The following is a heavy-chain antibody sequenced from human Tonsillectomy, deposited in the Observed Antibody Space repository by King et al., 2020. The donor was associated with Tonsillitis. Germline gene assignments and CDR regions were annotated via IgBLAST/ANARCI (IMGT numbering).Heavy chain of an antibody. J-gene: IGHJ4*02. Sequence: QLVQSGAEVKKPGASVKVSCKASGYIFPRYGVGWVRQAPGQGLEWVGWINAYSGDTTFEQKFQGRLTMTRDTSTSTVYLELRGLRSDDTAMYYCARESLYYDSSGYMVGDYWGQGTLVTVSS. CDR3: ARESLYYDSSGYMVGDY. CDR1: GYIFPRYG. D-gene: IGHD3-22*01. CDR2: INAYSGDT. V-gene: IGHV1-18*01.